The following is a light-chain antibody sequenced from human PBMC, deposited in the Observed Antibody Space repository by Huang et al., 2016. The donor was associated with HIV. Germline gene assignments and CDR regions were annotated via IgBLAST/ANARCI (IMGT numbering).Light chain of an antibody. Sequence: DIVMTQSPLSLPVSAGEPASISCRSSFSLLNSFQHNYLDWYLQKPGQAPQLLFYLSSYRAPGVPDRFTGNGSGTEFTLAISRVEAVDVGVYYCMQALQTPYSFGQGTKLEIK. V-gene: IGKV2-28*01. CDR1: FSLLNSFQHNY. CDR2: LSS. CDR3: MQALQTPYS. J-gene: IGKJ2*03.